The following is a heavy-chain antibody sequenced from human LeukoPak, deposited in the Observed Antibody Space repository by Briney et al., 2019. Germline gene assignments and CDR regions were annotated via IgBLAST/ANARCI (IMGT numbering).Heavy chain of an antibody. CDR3: ARGKYSSSWSRFFDY. J-gene: IGHJ4*02. Sequence: SETLSLTCAVYGGSFSGYYWSWIRQPPGKGLEWIGEINHSGSTNYNPSLKSRVTISVDTSKNQFSLKLSSVTAADTAVYYCARGKYSSSWSRFFDYWGQGTLVTVSS. CDR1: GGSFSGYY. V-gene: IGHV4-34*01. CDR2: INHSGST. D-gene: IGHD6-13*01.